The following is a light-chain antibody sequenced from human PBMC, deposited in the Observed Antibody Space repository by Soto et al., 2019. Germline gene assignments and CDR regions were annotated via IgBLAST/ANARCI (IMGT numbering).Light chain of an antibody. CDR1: SSDVVGYNY. Sequence: QSVLTQPASVSGSPGQSITISCTGISSDVVGYNYVSWYQQHPGKAPKLMIYDVTSRPSGVSNRFSGSKSGSTASLTISGLQAEDEADYYCSSYTTSSTPYVIFGGGTQLTVL. J-gene: IGLJ2*01. CDR3: SSYTTSSTPYVI. CDR2: DVT. V-gene: IGLV2-14*01.